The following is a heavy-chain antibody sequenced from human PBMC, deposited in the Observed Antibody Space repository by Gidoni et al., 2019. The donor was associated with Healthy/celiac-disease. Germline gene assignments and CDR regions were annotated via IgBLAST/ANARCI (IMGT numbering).Heavy chain of an antibody. CDR1: GFTFSNYA. CDR3: AKDYYGSGTYFTPLFDC. J-gene: IGHJ4*02. CDR2: ISGYDGST. D-gene: IGHD3-10*01. Sequence: EVHLLEAGGGLVQPGGSLRLSCAASGFTFSNYAMSWVRQAPGKGLEWVSTISGYDGSTYYADSVEGPFTISRDNSKNTLYLQMSSLRAEDTAVYYCAKDYYGSGTYFTPLFDCWGQGTLVTVSS. V-gene: IGHV3-23*01.